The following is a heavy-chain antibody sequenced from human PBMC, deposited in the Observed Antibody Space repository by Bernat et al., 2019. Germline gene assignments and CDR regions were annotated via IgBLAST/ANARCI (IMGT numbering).Heavy chain of an antibody. CDR3: ARDSDYYGSGSYLLDY. Sequence: QVQLVESGGGLVKPGGSLRLSCAASGFTFSDYYMSWIRQAPGKGLEWVSYISSSSSYTNYADSVKGRFTISRDNAKNSLYLQMNSLRAEDTAVYYCARDSDYYGSGSYLLDYWGQGTLVTVSS. J-gene: IGHJ4*02. D-gene: IGHD3-10*01. CDR2: ISSSSSYT. CDR1: GFTFSDYY. V-gene: IGHV3-11*06.